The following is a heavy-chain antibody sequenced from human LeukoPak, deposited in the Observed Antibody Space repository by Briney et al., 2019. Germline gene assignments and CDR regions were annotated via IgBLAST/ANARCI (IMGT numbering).Heavy chain of an antibody. CDR1: VFTFSSYA. J-gene: IGHJ4*02. D-gene: IGHD3-10*01. CDR2: ISYDGSNK. CDR3: ARTMVRGVILATFDY. Sequence: QSGGSLRLSCAASVFTFSSYAMHWVRQAPGKGLEWVAVISYDGSNKYYADSVKGRFTISRDNSKNTLYLQMNSLRAEDTAVYYCARTMVRGVILATFDYRGQGTLVTVSS. V-gene: IGHV3-30*04.